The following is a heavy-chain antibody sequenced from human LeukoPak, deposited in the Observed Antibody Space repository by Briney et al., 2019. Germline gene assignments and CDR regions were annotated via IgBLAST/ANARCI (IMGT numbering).Heavy chain of an antibody. V-gene: IGHV1-18*01. CDR2: ISAYNGNT. Sequence: ASVKVSCKASGYTFTSYGISWVRQAPGQGLEWMGWISAYNGNTNYAQKLQGRVTMTTDTSTSTAYMELRSLRSDDTAVYYCARDRVRLGTTVTTRSLGYWGQGTLVTVSS. J-gene: IGHJ4*02. CDR1: GYTFTSYG. D-gene: IGHD4-17*01. CDR3: ARDRVRLGTTVTTRSLGY.